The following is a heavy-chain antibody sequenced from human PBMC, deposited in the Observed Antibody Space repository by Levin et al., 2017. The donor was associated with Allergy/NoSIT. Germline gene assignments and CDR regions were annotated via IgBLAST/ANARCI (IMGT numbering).Heavy chain of an antibody. CDR2: INHSGST. CDR3: ASLRGGAHVRFNRFDY. V-gene: IGHV4-34*01. CDR1: GGSFSGYY. J-gene: IGHJ4*02. Sequence: SETLSLTCAVYGGSFSGYYWSWIRQPPGKGLEWIGEINHSGSTNYNPSLKSRVTISVDTSKNQFSLKLSSVTAADTAVYYCASLRGGAHVRFNRFDYWGQGTLVTVSS. D-gene: IGHD3-3*01.